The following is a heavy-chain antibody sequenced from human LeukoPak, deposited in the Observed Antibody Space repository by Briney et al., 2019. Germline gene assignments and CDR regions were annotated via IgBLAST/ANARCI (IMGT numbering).Heavy chain of an antibody. J-gene: IGHJ3*02. D-gene: IGHD1-26*01. CDR1: GYIFTSYG. Sequence: WASVKVSCKVSGYIFTSYGISWVRQAPGQGLEWMGWISAYNGDTKYAQKVQGRVTMTTDTSTSTAYMELRSLRSDDTAVYYCAIVGVTTGYDAFDIWGLGTMVTVSS. CDR3: AIVGVTTGYDAFDI. V-gene: IGHV1-18*01. CDR2: ISAYNGDT.